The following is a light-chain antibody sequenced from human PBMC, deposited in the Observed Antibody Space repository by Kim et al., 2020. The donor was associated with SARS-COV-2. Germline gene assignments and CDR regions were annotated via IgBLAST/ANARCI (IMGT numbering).Light chain of an antibody. CDR1: QSVSSSY. V-gene: IGKV3-20*01. J-gene: IGKJ4*01. CDR2: GAS. CDR3: QQYGSSPLT. Sequence: LSPGERAAVSCRARQSVSSSYLAWYQQKPGQAPRLLIYGASSRANGIPDRFSGSGYGTDFTLTISRLEPEDFAVYYCQQYGSSPLTFGGGTKLEI.